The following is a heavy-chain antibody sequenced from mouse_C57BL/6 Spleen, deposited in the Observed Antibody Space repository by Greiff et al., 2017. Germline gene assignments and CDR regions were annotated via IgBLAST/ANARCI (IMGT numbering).Heavy chain of an antibody. D-gene: IGHD4-1*01. CDR2: IDPETGGT. V-gene: IGHV1-15*01. J-gene: IGHJ2*01. Sequence: VKLVESGAELVRPGASVTLSCKASGYTFTDYEMHWVKQTPVHGLEWIGAIDPETGGTAYNQKFKGKAILTADKSSSTAYMELRSLTSEDSAVYYCNLGGYFDFWGQGTTLTVSS. CDR1: GYTFTDYE. CDR3: NLGGYFDF.